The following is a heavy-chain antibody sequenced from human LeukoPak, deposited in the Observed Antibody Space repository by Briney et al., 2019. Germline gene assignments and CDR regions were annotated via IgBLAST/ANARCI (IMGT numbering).Heavy chain of an antibody. CDR3: AAWSYRDAFDV. CDR1: GYIFTDYY. V-gene: IGHV1-2*02. D-gene: IGHD3-16*02. J-gene: IGHJ3*01. Sequence: ASVKVSCKASGYIFTDYYLHWVRQAPGQGLEWMGWINTNSGDTNYSEKFQDRIRMTRDTSITTAYMELRRLRSDDTAVYFCAAWSYRDAFDVWGQGTMVTVSS. CDR2: INTNSGDT.